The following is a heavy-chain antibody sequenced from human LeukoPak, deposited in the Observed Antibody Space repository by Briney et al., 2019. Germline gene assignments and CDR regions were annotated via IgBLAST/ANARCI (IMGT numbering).Heavy chain of an antibody. D-gene: IGHD6-19*01. CDR3: ARAQYSSGWSNLNWFDP. Sequence: ASVKVSCKASGYTFTGYCMHWVRQAPGQGLEWMGWINPNSGGTNYAQKFQGWVTMTRDTSISTAYMELSRLRSDDTAVYYCARAQYSSGWSNLNWFDPWGQGTLVTVSS. CDR1: GYTFTGYC. CDR2: INPNSGGT. V-gene: IGHV1-2*04. J-gene: IGHJ5*02.